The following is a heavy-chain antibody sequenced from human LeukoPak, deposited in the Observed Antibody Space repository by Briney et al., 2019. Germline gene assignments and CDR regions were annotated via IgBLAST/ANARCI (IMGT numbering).Heavy chain of an antibody. CDR2: IIPIFGTA. CDR1: GGTFSSYA. CDR3: ARDYYGSGSYSD. Sequence: ASVKVSCKASGGTFSSYAISWVRQAPGQGLEWMGGIIPIFGTANYAQKFQGRVTITADESTSTAYMELRSLRSDDTAVYYCARDYYGSGSYSDWGQGTLVTVSS. V-gene: IGHV1-69*13. D-gene: IGHD3-10*01. J-gene: IGHJ4*02.